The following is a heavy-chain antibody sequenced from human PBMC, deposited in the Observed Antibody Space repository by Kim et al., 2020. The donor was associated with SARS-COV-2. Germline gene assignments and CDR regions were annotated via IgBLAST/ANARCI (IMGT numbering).Heavy chain of an antibody. V-gene: IGHV3-48*04. CDR3: ARDQSSTYFDY. CDR1: GFTFSNYS. J-gene: IGHJ4*02. CDR2: ISSSSSTI. Sequence: GGSLRLSCAASGFTFSNYSMNWVRQAPGKGLEWVSYISSSSSTIYYADSVKGRFTISRDNAKNSLYLQMNSLRAEDTAVYYCARDQSSTYFDYWGQGTLVTVSS.